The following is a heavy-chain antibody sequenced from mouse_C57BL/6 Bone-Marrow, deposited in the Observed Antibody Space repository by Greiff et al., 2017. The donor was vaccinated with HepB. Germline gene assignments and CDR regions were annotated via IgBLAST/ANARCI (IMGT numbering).Heavy chain of an antibody. CDR2: IYPGSGST. J-gene: IGHJ2*01. CDR3: ARILYYYGSSYVGY. V-gene: IGHV1-55*01. D-gene: IGHD1-1*01. CDR1: GYTFTSYW. Sequence: VQLQQSGAELVKPGASVKMSCKASGYTFTSYWITWVKQRPGQGLEWIGDIYPGSGSTNYNEKFKSKATLTVDTSSITAYMQLSSLTSEDSAVYYCARILYYYGSSYVGYWGQGTTLTVSS.